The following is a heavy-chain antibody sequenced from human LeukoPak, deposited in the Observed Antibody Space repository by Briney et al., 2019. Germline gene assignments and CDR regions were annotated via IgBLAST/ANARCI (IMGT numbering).Heavy chain of an antibody. D-gene: IGHD2-21*01. CDR2: INAGNGGT. J-gene: IGHJ4*02. CDR1: GYTFSRYV. V-gene: IGHV1-3*01. Sequence: ASVKVSCKASGYTFSRYVVHWVRQAPGQRPEWMGWINAGNGGTKYSQNFQGRVTITWDRSANTAYMELSSLTSEDTALYYCVRVDCGDTCYPGGYWVRGTLAAVSS. CDR3: VRVDCGDTCYPGGY.